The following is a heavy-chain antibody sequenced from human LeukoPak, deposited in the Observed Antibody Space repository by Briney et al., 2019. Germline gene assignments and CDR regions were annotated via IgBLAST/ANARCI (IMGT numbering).Heavy chain of an antibody. Sequence: SETLSLTCTVSGGSISSYYWSWIRQPPGKGLEWIGYIYYSGSTNYNPSLKSRVTISVDTSKNQFSLKLSSVTAADTAVYYCARGPGGVLLPDDYWGQGTLVTVSS. J-gene: IGHJ4*02. D-gene: IGHD1-26*01. V-gene: IGHV4-59*12. CDR1: GGSISSYY. CDR3: ARGPGGVLLPDDY. CDR2: IYYSGST.